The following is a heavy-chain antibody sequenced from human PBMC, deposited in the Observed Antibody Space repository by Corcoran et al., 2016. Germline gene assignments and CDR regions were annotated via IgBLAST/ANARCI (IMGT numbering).Heavy chain of an antibody. CDR1: EFTLSSYW. Sequence: EVQLVESGGDLVQPGGSLRLSCAASEFTLSSYWMHWVRQAPGKGLVWVSRINSDGSSKSYADSVKGRFTISRDNAKNTLYLQMNSLRAEDTAVYYCARVSFGLRLSPFDIWGQGTMVTFSS. V-gene: IGHV3-74*01. J-gene: IGHJ3*02. CDR3: ARVSFGLRLSPFDI. D-gene: IGHD3-10*01. CDR2: INSDGSSK.